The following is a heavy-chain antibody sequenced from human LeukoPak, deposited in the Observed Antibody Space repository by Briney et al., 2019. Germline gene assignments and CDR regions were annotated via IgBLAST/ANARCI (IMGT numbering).Heavy chain of an antibody. J-gene: IGHJ4*02. Sequence: GRSLRLSCAASGFTFSSYGMHWVRQPPGKGLEWVATISGGGGSTYYADSVKGRFTISRDNSKNTLYLQMNSLRAEDTAIYYCAKTMGSSWLFDYWGQGTLVTVSS. D-gene: IGHD6-6*01. CDR2: ISGGGGST. CDR3: AKTMGSSWLFDY. CDR1: GFTFSSYG. V-gene: IGHV3-23*01.